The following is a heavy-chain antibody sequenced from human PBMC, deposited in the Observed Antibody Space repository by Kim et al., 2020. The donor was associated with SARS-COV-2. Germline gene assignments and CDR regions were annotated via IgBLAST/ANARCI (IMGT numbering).Heavy chain of an antibody. Sequence: SVKVSCKVSGNTFRTYTINWVRQAPGQGLQWVGRIIPLLGISNYAQNFQGRVTFTADKSTDTVYMELSSLRSEDTAIYYCARDPGSPNWGPPDYWGQGTLGTVSS. CDR2: IIPLLGIS. J-gene: IGHJ4*02. V-gene: IGHV1-69*10. CDR3: ARDPGSPNWGPPDY. D-gene: IGHD7-27*01. CDR1: GNTFRTYT.